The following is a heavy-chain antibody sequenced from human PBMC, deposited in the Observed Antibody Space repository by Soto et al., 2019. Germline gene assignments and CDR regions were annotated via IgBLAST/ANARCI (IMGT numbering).Heavy chain of an antibody. V-gene: IGHV1-58*01. D-gene: IGHD1-26*01. Sequence: QRQLVQSGPEVKKPWTSVKGSCNAAGFTFTSSAVQWVRQARGQRLEWIGGIVVGSGNTNYSQKCQASVTITRDMSTSTAYVELSSLRSEDTAVYYCAAVGQIVGARGYQVELDYWGQGTLVTVSS. J-gene: IGHJ4*02. CDR2: IVVGSGNT. CDR3: AAVGQIVGARGYQVELDY. CDR1: GFTFTSSA.